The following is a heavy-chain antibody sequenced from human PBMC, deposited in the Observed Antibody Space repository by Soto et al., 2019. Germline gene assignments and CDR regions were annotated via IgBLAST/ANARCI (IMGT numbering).Heavy chain of an antibody. CDR1: GFTVSSNY. CDR3: AGQVGYCISTSCSAYYYYGMDV. V-gene: IGHV3-66*04. D-gene: IGHD2-2*01. CDR2: IYSGGST. Sequence: EVQLVESGGGLVQPGGSLRLSCAASGFTVSSNYMSWVRQAPGKGLEWVSVIYSGGSTYYADSVKGRFTISRDNSKNXRYXQXXSLRAEETAVYYCAGQVGYCISTSCSAYYYYGMDVWGQGTTVTVSS. J-gene: IGHJ6*02.